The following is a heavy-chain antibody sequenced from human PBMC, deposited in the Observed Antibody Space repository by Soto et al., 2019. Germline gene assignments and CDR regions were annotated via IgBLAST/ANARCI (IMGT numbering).Heavy chain of an antibody. J-gene: IGHJ4*02. CDR1: GFPFTSYG. CDR3: ARDVGLDSDDFFAY. Sequence: GVSLRLSCTASGFPFTSYGMGGVRPAPGKGLQWVSTIRGDGGQTHYTDSVKGRFSISRDNSKNTVYLQMDSLRAEDTAMYFCARDVGLDSDDFFAYWGQGTQVPVSS. CDR2: IRGDGGQT. V-gene: IGHV3-23*01. D-gene: IGHD3-9*01.